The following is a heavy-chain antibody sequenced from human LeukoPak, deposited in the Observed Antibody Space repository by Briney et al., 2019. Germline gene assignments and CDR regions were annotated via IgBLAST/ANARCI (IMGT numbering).Heavy chain of an antibody. CDR2: IIPILGIA. Sequence: SVKVSCKASGGTFSSYAISWVRQAPGQGLEWMGRIIPILGIANYAQKFQGRVTITADKSTSTAYMELSSLRSEDTAVYYCARTVAEGAFDIWGQGTMVTVSS. CDR1: GGTFSSYA. D-gene: IGHD4-4*01. J-gene: IGHJ3*02. CDR3: ARTVAEGAFDI. V-gene: IGHV1-69*04.